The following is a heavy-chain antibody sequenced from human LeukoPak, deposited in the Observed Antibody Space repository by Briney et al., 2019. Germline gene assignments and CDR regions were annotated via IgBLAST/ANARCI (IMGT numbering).Heavy chain of an antibody. CDR1: GGSISSYY. D-gene: IGHD3-16*02. Sequence: SETLSLTCTVSGGSISSYYWNWIRQPPGEGLEWIGYIYYSWSTNYNPSLKSRVTISVDTSKNQFSLKLSSVTAADTAVYYCARASMITFGGVITYYFDYWGQGTLVTVSS. CDR3: ARASMITFGGVITYYFDY. CDR2: IYYSWST. V-gene: IGHV4-59*01. J-gene: IGHJ4*02.